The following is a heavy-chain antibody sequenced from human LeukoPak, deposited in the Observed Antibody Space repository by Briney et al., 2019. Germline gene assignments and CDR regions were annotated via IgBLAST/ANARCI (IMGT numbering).Heavy chain of an antibody. Sequence: SETLSLTCTVSGGSISSYYWSWIRQPPGKGLEWIGYIYYSGSTIYNPSLKSRVTISVDTSKNQFSLKLSSVTAADTAVYYCARDRRGPTYYYYYMDVWGKGTTVTVSS. J-gene: IGHJ6*03. CDR3: ARDRRGPTYYYYYMDV. V-gene: IGHV4-59*01. CDR2: IYYSGST. CDR1: GGSISSYY.